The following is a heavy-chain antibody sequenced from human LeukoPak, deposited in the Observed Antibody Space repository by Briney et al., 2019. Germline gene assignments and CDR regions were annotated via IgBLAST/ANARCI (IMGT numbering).Heavy chain of an antibody. V-gene: IGHV3-9*01. CDR1: GFTFDDYA. CDR2: ISWNSGSI. CDR3: ASVAVVAATRAFDI. D-gene: IGHD2-15*01. J-gene: IGHJ3*02. Sequence: PGGSLRLSCAASGFTFDDYAMHWVRQAPGKGLEWVSGISWNSGSIGYADSVRGRFTISRDNAKNSLYLQMNSLRAEDTALYYCASVAVVAATRAFDIWGQGTMVTASS.